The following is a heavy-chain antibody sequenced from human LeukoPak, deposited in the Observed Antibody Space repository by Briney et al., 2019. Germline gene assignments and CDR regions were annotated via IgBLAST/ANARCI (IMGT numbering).Heavy chain of an antibody. V-gene: IGHV3-7*01. CDR3: ARDQTKWEPLRRRDYYYMDV. D-gene: IGHD1-26*01. CDR2: IKKDGSEK. Sequence: PGGSLRLSCAASGFTFSSHWMSWVRQAPGKGLEWVANIKKDGSEKYYVDAVKGRFTISRDNAKNSLYLQMNSLRAEDTAVYYCARDQTKWEPLRRRDYYYMDVWGKGTTVTVSS. CDR1: GFTFSSHW. J-gene: IGHJ6*03.